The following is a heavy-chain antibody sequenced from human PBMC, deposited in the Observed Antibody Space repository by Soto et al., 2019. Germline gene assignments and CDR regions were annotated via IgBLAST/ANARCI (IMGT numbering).Heavy chain of an antibody. Sequence: QVQLVQSGAEVKSPGASVKVSCKASGYTFTSHDINWVRHATGQGPEWVGWMNPNSGNTGYAQKFQGRVTMTRDTSISTAYMEVSSLRSEDTAVYYCTTHTSGSDYWGQGTLVIVSS. V-gene: IGHV1-8*01. D-gene: IGHD6-19*01. CDR3: TTHTSGSDY. J-gene: IGHJ4*02. CDR2: MNPNSGNT. CDR1: GYTFTSHD.